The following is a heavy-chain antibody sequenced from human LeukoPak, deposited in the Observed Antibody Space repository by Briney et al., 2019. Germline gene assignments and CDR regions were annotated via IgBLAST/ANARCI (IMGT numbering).Heavy chain of an antibody. D-gene: IGHD5-18*01. J-gene: IGHJ4*02. CDR2: IYYSGST. Sequence: SETLSLTCTVSGGSISSYYWSWIRQPPRKGLEWIGYIYYSGSTNYNPSLKSRVTISVDTSKNQFSLRLNSVTAADTAVYYCASGDRGYSYGPLDYWGQGTLVTVSS. V-gene: IGHV4-59*08. CDR1: GGSISSYY. CDR3: ASGDRGYSYGPLDY.